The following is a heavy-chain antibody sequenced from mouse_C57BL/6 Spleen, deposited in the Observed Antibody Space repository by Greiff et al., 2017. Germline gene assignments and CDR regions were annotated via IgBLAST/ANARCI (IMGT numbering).Heavy chain of an antibody. V-gene: IGHV3-6*01. CDR1: GYSIPSGYY. CDR3: ARELKAMDY. J-gene: IGHJ4*01. Sequence: EVQRVESGPGLVKPSQSLSLTCSVTGYSIPSGYYWNWIRQFPGNKLEWMGYISYDGSNNYNPSLKNRISITRDTSKNQFFLKLNSVTTEDTATYYCARELKAMDYWGQGTSVTVSS. CDR2: ISYDGSN.